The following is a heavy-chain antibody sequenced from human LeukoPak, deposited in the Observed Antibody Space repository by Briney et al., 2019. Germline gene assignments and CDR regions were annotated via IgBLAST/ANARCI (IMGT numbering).Heavy chain of an antibody. Sequence: GGSLRLSCVASGFTFSNYWMLWVRQAPGKGLMWVSLISTDGKSTRYAESVKGRFTISRDNAKNALYLQMDIPRVEDTALYFCVRDYQFIQEVWGQGTTVTVPS. CDR3: VRDYQFIQEV. CDR1: GFTFSNYW. J-gene: IGHJ6*02. D-gene: IGHD2-2*01. V-gene: IGHV3-74*01. CDR2: ISTDGKST.